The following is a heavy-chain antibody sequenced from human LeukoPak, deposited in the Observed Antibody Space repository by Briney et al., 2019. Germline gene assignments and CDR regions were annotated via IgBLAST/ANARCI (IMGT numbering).Heavy chain of an antibody. CDR3: ARESGYHGSGFDP. Sequence: GGSLRLSCAASGFTFSSYWMHWVRHGPGKGLVWVSRIKSDGSSTSYADSVKGRFTISRDNAKNTLYLQMNSLRDEDTAVYYCARESGYHGSGFDPWGQGTLVTVSS. J-gene: IGHJ5*02. D-gene: IGHD3-10*01. CDR2: IKSDGSST. CDR1: GFTFSSYW. V-gene: IGHV3-74*01.